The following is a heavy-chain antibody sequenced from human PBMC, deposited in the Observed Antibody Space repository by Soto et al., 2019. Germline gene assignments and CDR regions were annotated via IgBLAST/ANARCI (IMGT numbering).Heavy chain of an antibody. CDR1: GFTFDDYG. CDR2: INWNGGST. Sequence: PGGSLRLSCAASGFTFDDYGMSWVRQAPGKGLEWVSGINWNGGSTGYADSVKGRFTISRDNAKNSLYLQMNSLRAEDTALYYCARADSGYAHGYYYYGMDVWGQGTTVTVSS. V-gene: IGHV3-20*04. CDR3: ARADSGYAHGYYYYGMDV. J-gene: IGHJ6*02. D-gene: IGHD5-12*01.